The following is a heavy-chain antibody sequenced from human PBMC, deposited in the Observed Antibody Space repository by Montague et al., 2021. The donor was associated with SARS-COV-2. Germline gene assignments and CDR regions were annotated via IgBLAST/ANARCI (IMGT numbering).Heavy chain of an antibody. Sequence: TLSLTCTVSGGSITSGGYYWTWIRQHPGKGLEWIGYIYHTGSTYYNPSLQSRLRTSVDTSKNEFSLTLTSVTAADTAIYYCARDRGWGSRGAGYNDLWGRGTLVTVSS. CDR3: ARDRGWGSRGAGYNDL. CDR2: IYHTGST. CDR1: GGSITSGGYY. V-gene: IGHV4-31*03. D-gene: IGHD2-21*01. J-gene: IGHJ2*01.